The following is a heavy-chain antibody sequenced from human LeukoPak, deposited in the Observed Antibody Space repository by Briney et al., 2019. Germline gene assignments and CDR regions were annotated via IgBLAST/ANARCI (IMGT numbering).Heavy chain of an antibody. V-gene: IGHV3-64*01. CDR2: ISSNGGST. Sequence: GGSLRLSCAASGFTFSSYAMHWVRQAPGKGLEYVSAISSNGGSTYYANSVKGRFTISRDNSKNTLYLQMGSLRAEDMAVYYCARDGFDCSGYYTADFWGQGTLVTVSS. D-gene: IGHD3-22*01. CDR1: GFTFSSYA. CDR3: ARDGFDCSGYYTADF. J-gene: IGHJ4*02.